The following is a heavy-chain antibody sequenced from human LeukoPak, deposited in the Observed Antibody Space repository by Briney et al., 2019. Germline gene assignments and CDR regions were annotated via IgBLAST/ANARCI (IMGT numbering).Heavy chain of an antibody. CDR2: ICSSSSYR. Sequence: GGSLRLSCAASGFTFSSYSLNWVRQAPGKGLEWVSSICSSSSYRYYADSVQDRFTISRDNAKNSLYLQMNSLRAEDTAVYYCARDLGNEYDFWSGYYTYYGMDVWGQGTTVTVSS. D-gene: IGHD3-3*01. CDR1: GFTFSSYS. V-gene: IGHV3-21*01. J-gene: IGHJ6*02. CDR3: ARDLGNEYDFWSGYYTYYGMDV.